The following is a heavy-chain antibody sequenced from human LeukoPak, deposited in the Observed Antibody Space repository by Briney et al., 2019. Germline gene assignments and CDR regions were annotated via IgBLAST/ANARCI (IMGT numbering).Heavy chain of an antibody. V-gene: IGHV3-74*01. D-gene: IGHD3-3*01. CDR1: GFTFSSYW. CDR2: IKSDGTST. J-gene: IGHJ6*02. Sequence: GGSLRLSCAASGFTFSSYWMHWVRQAPGKGLVWVSRIKSDGTSTSYADAVQGRFTISRDNAKNTLYLQMNSLRAEDTAVYYCARDLLRFLEWLPGMDVWGQGTTVTVSS. CDR3: ARDLLRFLEWLPGMDV.